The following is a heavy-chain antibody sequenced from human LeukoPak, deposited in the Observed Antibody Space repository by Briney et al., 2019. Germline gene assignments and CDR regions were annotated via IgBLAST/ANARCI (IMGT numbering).Heavy chain of an antibody. CDR3: AKAFMAFYYYGMDV. CDR2: ISGSGGST. CDR1: GFTFSSYG. Sequence: GGSLRLSCAASGFTFSSYGMHWVRQAPGKGLEWVSAISGSGGSTYYADSVKGRFTISRDNSKNTLYLQMNSLRAEDTAVYYCAKAFMAFYYYGMDVWGQGTTVTVSS. J-gene: IGHJ6*02. D-gene: IGHD3-10*01. V-gene: IGHV3-23*01.